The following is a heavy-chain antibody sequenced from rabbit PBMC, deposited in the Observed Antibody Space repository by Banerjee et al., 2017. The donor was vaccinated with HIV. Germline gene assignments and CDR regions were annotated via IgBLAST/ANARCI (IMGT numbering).Heavy chain of an antibody. Sequence: QEQLEESGGDLVKPEGSLTLTCTASGFSFSGSYWTCWVRQAPGKGLEWIACIDTGSSGYTWYASWAKGRFTISKTSSTTVTLQMTSLTAADTATYFCARDLAGVTGWNFGLWGQGTLVTVS. CDR3: ARDLAGVTGWNFGL. J-gene: IGHJ6*01. CDR1: GFSFSGSYW. CDR2: IDTGSSGYT. D-gene: IGHD4-1*01. V-gene: IGHV1S45*01.